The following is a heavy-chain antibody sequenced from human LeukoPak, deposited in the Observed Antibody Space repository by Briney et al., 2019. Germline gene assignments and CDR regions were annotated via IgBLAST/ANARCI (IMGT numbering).Heavy chain of an antibody. CDR1: GFTVSSNY. D-gene: IGHD5-18*01. Sequence: GGSLRLSCAASGFTVSSNYMSRVRQAPGKGLEWVSVIYSGGSTYYADSVKGRFTISRDNSKNTLYLQMNSLRAEDTAVYYCARLYSRVGPFDYWGQGTLVTVSS. V-gene: IGHV3-53*01. J-gene: IGHJ4*02. CDR2: IYSGGST. CDR3: ARLYSRVGPFDY.